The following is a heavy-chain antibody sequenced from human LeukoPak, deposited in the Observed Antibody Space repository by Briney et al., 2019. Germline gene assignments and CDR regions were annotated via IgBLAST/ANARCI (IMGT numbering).Heavy chain of an antibody. D-gene: IGHD5-18*01. Sequence: WETLSLTCTLSGGSISSSSYYWGWIRQPPGKGLEWIGSIYYSGSTYYNPSLKSRVTISVDTSKNQFSLKLSSVTAADTAVYYCAGVDEDTAMVDYWGQGTLVTVSS. CDR2: IYYSGST. CDR1: GGSISSSSYY. J-gene: IGHJ4*02. V-gene: IGHV4-39*01. CDR3: AGVDEDTAMVDY.